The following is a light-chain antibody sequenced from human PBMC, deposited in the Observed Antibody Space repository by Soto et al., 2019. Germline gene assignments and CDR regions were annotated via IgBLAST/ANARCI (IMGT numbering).Light chain of an antibody. CDR1: QSVTSNY. Sequence: EIVLTQSPGTLSLSPGESAALSCRASQSVTSNYLVWYRQKPGQAPRLLIYAISSRAAGIPDRFNGSGSGTDFTLTITRLEPEDSAVYYCKQHSNSPWPFGQGTKADIK. CDR3: KQHSNSPWP. CDR2: AIS. J-gene: IGKJ1*01. V-gene: IGKV3D-20*02.